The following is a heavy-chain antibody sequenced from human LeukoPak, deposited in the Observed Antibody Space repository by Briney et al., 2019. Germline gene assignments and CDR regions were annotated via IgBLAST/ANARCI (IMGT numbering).Heavy chain of an antibody. V-gene: IGHV3-74*01. CDR3: ARGKEYYYYYYMDV. Sequence: GGSLRLSCAASGFTFSRYWMHWVRQAPGKGLVWVSRINTDGSSRSYADSVKGRFTISRDNAKNTLYLQMNSLRAEDTAVYYCARGKEYYYYYYMDVWGKGTTVTVSS. CDR2: INTDGSSR. J-gene: IGHJ6*03. CDR1: GFTFSRYW.